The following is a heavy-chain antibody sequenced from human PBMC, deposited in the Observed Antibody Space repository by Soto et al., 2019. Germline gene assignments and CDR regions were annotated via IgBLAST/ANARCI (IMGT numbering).Heavy chain of an antibody. D-gene: IGHD3-3*01. Sequence: EVQLLESGGGLVQPGGSLRLSCAASGFTFSSYAMSWVRQAPGKGLEWVSAISGSGGSTYYADSVKGRFTISRDNSKNTLYLQMNNLRAEDTAVYYCAKDPTTIFGVVIGSDFDYWGQGTLVTVSS. CDR2: ISGSGGST. CDR1: GFTFSSYA. J-gene: IGHJ4*02. CDR3: AKDPTTIFGVVIGSDFDY. V-gene: IGHV3-23*01.